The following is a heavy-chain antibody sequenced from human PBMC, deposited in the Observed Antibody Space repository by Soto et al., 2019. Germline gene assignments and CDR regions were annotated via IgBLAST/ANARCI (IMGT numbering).Heavy chain of an antibody. V-gene: IGHV4-39*01. Sequence: PSETLSLTCTVSGGSISSSRCHWGWIRQPPGKGLEWIASIKYSGTTFYNPSLKSRVTISVDTSKNQFSLKLSSVTAADTAVYYCVRHAQWIIRAYWGQGSLVTVSS. CDR2: IKYSGTT. CDR1: GGSISSSRCH. J-gene: IGHJ4*02. D-gene: IGHD5-12*01. CDR3: VRHAQWIIRAY.